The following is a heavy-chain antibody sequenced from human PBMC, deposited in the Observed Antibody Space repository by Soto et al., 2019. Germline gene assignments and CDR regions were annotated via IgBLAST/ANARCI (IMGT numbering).Heavy chain of an antibody. D-gene: IGHD3-22*01. V-gene: IGHV3-7*01. CDR3: ARDEVGGYFYA. J-gene: IGHJ4*02. Sequence: EVQLVESGGDLVQPGGSLRLSCAASGFTFRTYWMTWVRQAPGRGLEWLANINQEGNEKFYAESVKGRFTISRDNAKDSVYLQMSSLRAEDTAVYYCARDEVGGYFYAWGQGTLVTVSS. CDR1: GFTFRTYW. CDR2: INQEGNEK.